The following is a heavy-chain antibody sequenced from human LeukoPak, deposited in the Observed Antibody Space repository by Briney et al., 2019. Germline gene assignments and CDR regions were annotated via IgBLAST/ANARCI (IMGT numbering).Heavy chain of an antibody. V-gene: IGHV1-18*01. CDR1: GYIFINHG. CDR2: ISAYNGNT. CDR3: AKDIHPGLGSGASCCFDY. Sequence: ASVKVSCEASGYIFINHGIAWVRQAPGQGLEYMGWISAYNGNTDYAQNVQGRVTMTTDTSTNTAYMELRSLRSDDTAVYYCAKDIHPGLGSGASCCFDYWGQGTPVTVSS. D-gene: IGHD2-15*01. J-gene: IGHJ4*02.